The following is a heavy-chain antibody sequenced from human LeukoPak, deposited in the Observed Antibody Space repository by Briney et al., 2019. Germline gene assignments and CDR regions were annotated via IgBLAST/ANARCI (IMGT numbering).Heavy chain of an antibody. V-gene: IGHV3-23*01. Sequence: PGGSLRLSCAASGFTFSSYAMSWVRQAPGKGLEWVSAISGSGGSTYYADSVKGRFTISRDNSKNTLYLQMNSLRAEDTAVYYCATRRYYYDSSGSDEYFQHWGQGTLVTVSS. CDR2: ISGSGGST. CDR1: GFTFSSYA. J-gene: IGHJ1*01. CDR3: ATRRYYYDSSGSDEYFQH. D-gene: IGHD3-22*01.